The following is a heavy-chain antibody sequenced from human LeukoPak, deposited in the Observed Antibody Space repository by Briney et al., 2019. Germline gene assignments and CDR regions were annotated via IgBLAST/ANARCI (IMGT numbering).Heavy chain of an antibody. J-gene: IGHJ4*02. D-gene: IGHD3-10*01. CDR3: ARDPDIWFGELDD. V-gene: IGHV3-21*01. CDR2: ISSSSSYI. CDR1: GFTLSSYS. Sequence: PGGSLRLSCAASGFTLSSYSMNWVRQAPGKGLEWVSSISSSSSYIYYADSVKGRFTISRDNAKNSLYLQMNSLRAEDTAVYYCARDPDIWFGELDDWGQGTLVTVSS.